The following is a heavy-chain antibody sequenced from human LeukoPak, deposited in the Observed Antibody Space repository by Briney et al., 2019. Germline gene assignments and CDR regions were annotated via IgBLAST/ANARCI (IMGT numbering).Heavy chain of an antibody. CDR2: ISSRSSDI. CDR3: ARALYYDILTGYQTHTYYFDY. V-gene: IGHV3-21*01. CDR1: RVTFSGYT. Sequence: GGTLRLSCTASRVTFSGYTMNWVRQAPGKGLEWVSSISSRSSDIYYAASVKGRFTISRDNARNSLYLQMSSLRAEDTAVYYCARALYYDILTGYQTHTYYFDYWGQGTLVTVSS. J-gene: IGHJ4*02. D-gene: IGHD3-9*01.